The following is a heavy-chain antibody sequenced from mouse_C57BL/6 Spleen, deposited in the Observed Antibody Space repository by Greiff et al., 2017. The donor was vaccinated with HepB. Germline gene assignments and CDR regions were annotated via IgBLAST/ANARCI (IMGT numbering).Heavy chain of an antibody. Sequence: EVQLQQSGPELVKPGASVKISCKASGYTFTDYYMNWVKQSHGKSLEWIGDINPNNGGTSYNQKFKGKATLTVDKSSSTAYMELRSLTSEDSAVYYCASRDGYFSYFDYWGQGTTLTVSS. CDR3: ASRDGYFSYFDY. CDR1: GYTFTDYY. CDR2: INPNNGGT. J-gene: IGHJ2*01. D-gene: IGHD2-3*01. V-gene: IGHV1-26*01.